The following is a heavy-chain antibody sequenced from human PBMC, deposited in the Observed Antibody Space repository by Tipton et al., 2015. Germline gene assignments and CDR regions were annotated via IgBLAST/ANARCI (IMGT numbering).Heavy chain of an antibody. CDR1: GDSVSSNTAA. CDR3: AGARGRHGGLFDS. D-gene: IGHD4-23*01. J-gene: IGHJ4*02. CDR2: TYYKSKWYH. Sequence: GLVKPSQTLSLTCAISGDSVSSNTAAWHWIRQSPSRGLEWLGRTYYKSKWYHDYAISVQSRITLTADTSKDQFSLQLNSVTPDDSAVYYCAGARGRHGGLFDSWGQGILVTVSS. V-gene: IGHV6-1*01.